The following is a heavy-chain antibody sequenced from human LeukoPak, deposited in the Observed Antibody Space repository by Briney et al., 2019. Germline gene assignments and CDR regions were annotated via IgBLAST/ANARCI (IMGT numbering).Heavy chain of an antibody. CDR3: AITYYYDSSGYYFADGNWFDP. CDR2: IYYSGST. CDR1: GGIISSSSYY. V-gene: IGHV4-39*07. D-gene: IGHD3-22*01. Sequence: SETLSLTCTVSGGIISSSSYYWGWIRQPPGKGLEWFGSIYYSGSTYYNPSLKGRVTISVDTSKNQFSLKLSSVTAADTAVYYCAITYYYDSSGYYFADGNWFDPWGQGTLVTVSS. J-gene: IGHJ5*02.